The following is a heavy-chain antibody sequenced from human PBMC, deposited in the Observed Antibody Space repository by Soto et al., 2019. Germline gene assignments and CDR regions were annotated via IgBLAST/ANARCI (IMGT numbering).Heavy chain of an antibody. CDR2: IYYSGST. D-gene: IGHD2-15*01. J-gene: IGHJ1*01. Sequence: LSLTCTFSGGSISSGDYYWSWIRQPPGKGLEWIGYIYYSGSTYYNPSLKSRVTISVDTSKNQFSPKLSSVTAADTAVYYCVFGGKFYFQHWGQGTLVTVSS. CDR3: VFGGKFYFQH. V-gene: IGHV4-30-4*01. CDR1: GGSISSGDYY.